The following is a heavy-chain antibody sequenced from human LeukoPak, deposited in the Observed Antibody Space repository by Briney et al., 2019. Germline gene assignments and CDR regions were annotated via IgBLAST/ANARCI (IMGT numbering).Heavy chain of an antibody. Sequence: SQTLSLTCPISGDSLSSNSAAWNWIRQSPSRGLEWLGRTYYRSKRFHDYRVSVKSRMTIHQDPSNNQFALQLNSISPEDTAVYYCARGRYTMVRGVIGRDTDYYYYFDMDVWGKGTTVTISS. CDR3: ARGRYTMVRGVIGRDTDYYYYFDMDV. D-gene: IGHD3-10*01. V-gene: IGHV6-1*01. CDR1: GDSLSSNSAA. CDR2: TYYRSKRFH. J-gene: IGHJ6*03.